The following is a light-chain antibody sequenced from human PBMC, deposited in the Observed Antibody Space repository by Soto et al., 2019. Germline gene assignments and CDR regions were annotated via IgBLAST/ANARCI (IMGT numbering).Light chain of an antibody. CDR1: QSISSY. Sequence: DIQVTQSPSSLSASVGDRVTITCRASQSISSYLNWYQQKPGKAPKLLIYAASSLQSGVQSRFSGSGSGTDFTLTISSLQPEDFATYYCQQSYSTPHTFGGGTKVEI. CDR3: QQSYSTPHT. V-gene: IGKV1-39*01. CDR2: AAS. J-gene: IGKJ4*01.